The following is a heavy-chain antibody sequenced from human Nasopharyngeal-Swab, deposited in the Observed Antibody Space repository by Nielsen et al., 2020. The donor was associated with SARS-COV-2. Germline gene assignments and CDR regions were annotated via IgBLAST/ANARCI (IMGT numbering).Heavy chain of an antibody. V-gene: IGHV3-74*01. CDR2: INSDGSST. J-gene: IGHJ4*02. Sequence: GESLKISCAASGFTFSSYWMHWVRQAPGKGLVWVSRINSDGSSTSYADSVKGRFTISRDNAKNTLYLQMNSLRAEDTAVYYCARGDWTGTTPSDYWGQGTLVTVSS. D-gene: IGHD1-7*01. CDR3: ARGDWTGTTPSDY. CDR1: GFTFSSYW.